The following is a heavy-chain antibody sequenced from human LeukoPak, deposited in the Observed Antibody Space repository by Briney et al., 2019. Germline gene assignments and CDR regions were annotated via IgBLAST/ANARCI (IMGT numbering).Heavy chain of an antibody. V-gene: IGHV4-59*01. D-gene: IGHD3-10*01. CDR1: GGSISSYY. CDR3: ARASMTMLPQH. Sequence: SETLSLTCTVSGGSISSYYWSWIRQPPGKGLEWIGYIHYSGSTNYNPSLKSRVTMSVDTSKNQFSLKLSSVTAADTAVYYCARASMTMLPQHWGQGTLVTVSS. CDR2: IHYSGST. J-gene: IGHJ1*01.